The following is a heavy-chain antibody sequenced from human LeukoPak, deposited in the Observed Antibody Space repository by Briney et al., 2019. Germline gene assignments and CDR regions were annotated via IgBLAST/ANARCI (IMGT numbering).Heavy chain of an antibody. Sequence: ASVKVSCKASGYTFTSYYMHWVRQAPGQGLEWMGMIYPSGGSTNYAQKFQGRVTMTRDTSTSTVYMELSGLRSEDTAVYYCARGEEGGTFDYWGQGTLVTVSS. V-gene: IGHV1-46*01. D-gene: IGHD3-16*01. CDR1: GYTFTSYY. CDR2: IYPSGGST. CDR3: ARGEEGGTFDY. J-gene: IGHJ4*02.